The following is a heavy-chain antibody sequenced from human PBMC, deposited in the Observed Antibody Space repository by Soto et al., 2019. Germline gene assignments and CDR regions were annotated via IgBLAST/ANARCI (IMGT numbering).Heavy chain of an antibody. CDR3: ARDSSSPYYYYGMDV. V-gene: IGHV4-31*03. Sequence: SETLSLTCTVSGGSISSGGYYWSWIRQHPGKGLEWIGYIYYSGSTYYNPSLKSRVTISVDTSKNQFSLKLSSVTAADTAVYYCARDSSSPYYYYGMDVWGQGTTVTVSS. CDR2: IYYSGST. D-gene: IGHD6-6*01. CDR1: GGSISSGGYY. J-gene: IGHJ6*02.